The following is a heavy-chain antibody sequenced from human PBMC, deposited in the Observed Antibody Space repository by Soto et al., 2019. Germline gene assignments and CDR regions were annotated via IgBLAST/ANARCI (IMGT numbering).Heavy chain of an antibody. CDR3: ESGTTLGYYYGMDV. Sequence: PGGSLRLSCAVSGLTFDTYAMSWFRQAPGKGLEWVSTIDRISSRTHYADSVKGRFTISRDNAKNSLYLQMNSLRDEDTAVYYCESGTTLGYYYGMDVWGQGTTVTVSS. J-gene: IGHJ6*02. V-gene: IGHV3-23*05. CDR2: IDRISSRT. CDR1: GLTFDTYA. D-gene: IGHD1-26*01.